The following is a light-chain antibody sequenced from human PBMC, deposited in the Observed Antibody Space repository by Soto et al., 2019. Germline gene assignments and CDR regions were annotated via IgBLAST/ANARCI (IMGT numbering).Light chain of an antibody. V-gene: IGLV2-8*01. J-gene: IGLJ1*01. CDR2: EVN. CDR1: SSDVGGYNY. Sequence: QSVLTQPPSASGSPGRSVAISCTGTSSDVGGYNYVSWYQQHPGKAPKLMIYEVNKRPSGVPDRFSGSKSGNTASLTVSGLQAEDEADYYCSSYAGSSNVFGTGTK. CDR3: SSYAGSSNV.